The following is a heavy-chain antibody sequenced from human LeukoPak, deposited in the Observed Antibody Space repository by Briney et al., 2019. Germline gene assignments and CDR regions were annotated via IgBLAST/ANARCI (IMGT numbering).Heavy chain of an antibody. J-gene: IGHJ4*02. V-gene: IGHV3-23*01. Sequence: GGPLRLSCAASGFTFSSYAMSWVRQAPGKGLEWVSAISGSGGSTYYADSVKGRFTIARDNSKNTLYLQMNTLRAGDTAVLYWEKIATVMFDYWGQRTLVTAS. D-gene: IGHD4-17*01. CDR1: GFTFSSYA. CDR2: ISGSGGST. CDR3: EKIATVMFDY.